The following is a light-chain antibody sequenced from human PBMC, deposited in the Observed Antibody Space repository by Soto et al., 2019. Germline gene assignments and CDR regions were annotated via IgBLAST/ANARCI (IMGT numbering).Light chain of an antibody. V-gene: IGKV3-20*01. CDR3: QQYGSATVT. Sequence: EIVLTQSPGTLSLSPGERATLSCRANQSVSSSYLAWYQQKPGQAPRLLIYGASSRATGIPDRFSGRGSGTDFTLPISRLEPEDFAVYYCQQYGSATVTFGQGTKVEIK. CDR2: GAS. J-gene: IGKJ1*01. CDR1: QSVSSSY.